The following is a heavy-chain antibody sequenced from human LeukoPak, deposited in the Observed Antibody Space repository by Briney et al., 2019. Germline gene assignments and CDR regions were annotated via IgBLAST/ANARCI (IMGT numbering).Heavy chain of an antibody. Sequence: GGSLRLSCAASGVTFSSYWMSWVRQAPGKGLEWVANIKQDGSEKYYVDSVKGRFTISRDNAKNSLYLQMNSLRAEDTAVYYCARAPVLTTVVTYYFDYWGQGTLVTVSS. CDR1: GVTFSSYW. CDR3: ARAPVLTTVVTYYFDY. J-gene: IGHJ4*02. CDR2: IKQDGSEK. V-gene: IGHV3-7*01. D-gene: IGHD4-23*01.